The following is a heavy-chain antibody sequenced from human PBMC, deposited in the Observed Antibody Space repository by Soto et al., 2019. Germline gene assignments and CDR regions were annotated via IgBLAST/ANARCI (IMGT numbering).Heavy chain of an antibody. CDR1: GFTFNNYA. V-gene: IGHV3-23*01. Sequence: EVQLLESGGGLVQPGGSLRLSCAASGFTFNNYAMTLVRQAPGKGLEWVSAISGGGDTTSYADSVKGRFTVSRDGPKNTLYLQMSSLRAEDTALYYCAKGRGGSGSLAPRVDFWGQGTLVTVSS. J-gene: IGHJ4*02. CDR2: ISGGGDTT. CDR3: AKGRGGSGSLAPRVDF. D-gene: IGHD3-10*01.